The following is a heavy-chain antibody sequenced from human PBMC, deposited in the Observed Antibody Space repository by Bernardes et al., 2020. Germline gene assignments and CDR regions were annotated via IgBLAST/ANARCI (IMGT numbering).Heavy chain of an antibody. J-gene: IGHJ4*02. CDR2: ISYDAKNA. D-gene: IGHD2-15*01. CDR3: AKDSEIHCRVGLCYSPRFDS. CDR1: GFTFSNHG. V-gene: IGHV3-30*18. Sequence: GGSLRLSCAASGFTFSNHGMQWVRQAPGKGPEWVAVISYDAKNAYYAESVKGRFTVSRDNSKDTLFLQMNSLRPEDTALYYCAKDSEIHCRVGLCYSPRFDSWGQGTLVTVSS.